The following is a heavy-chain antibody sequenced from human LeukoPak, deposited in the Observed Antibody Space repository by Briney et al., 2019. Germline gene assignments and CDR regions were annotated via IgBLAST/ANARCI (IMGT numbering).Heavy chain of an antibody. V-gene: IGHV3-23*01. Sequence: GGSLRLSCAASGFTFSRYAMTWVRQAPGKGLEWVSAISGSGGSTYYADSVRGRFTISRDNSKNALYLQMNSLRAEDTALYYCAKDPLVRGITYDFWGQGTLVTVSS. CDR3: AKDPLVRGITYDF. J-gene: IGHJ4*02. D-gene: IGHD3-10*01. CDR2: ISGSGGST. CDR1: GFTFSRYA.